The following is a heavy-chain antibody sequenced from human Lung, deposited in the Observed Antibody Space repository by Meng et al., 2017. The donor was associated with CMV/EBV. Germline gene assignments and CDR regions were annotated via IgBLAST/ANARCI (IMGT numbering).Heavy chain of an antibody. D-gene: IGHD5-18*01. Sequence: GESLKISCAASGFTFSSYGMHWVRQAPGKGLEWVAFIRYDGSNKYYADSVKGRFTISRDNSKNTLYLQMNSLRAEDTAVYYCAKDGRGYSYGYGMDVWGQGTXVTVSS. J-gene: IGHJ6*02. CDR2: IRYDGSNK. V-gene: IGHV3-30*02. CDR1: GFTFSSYG. CDR3: AKDGRGYSYGYGMDV.